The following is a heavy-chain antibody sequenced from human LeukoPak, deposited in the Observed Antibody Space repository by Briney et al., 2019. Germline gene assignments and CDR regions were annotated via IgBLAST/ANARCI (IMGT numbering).Heavy chain of an antibody. CDR2: IYHSGST. CDR1: GYPISSGYY. Sequence: PSETLSLTCTVSGYPISSGYYWGWIRQPPGKGLEWIGSIYHSGSTYYNPSLKSRVTISVDTSKNQFSLKLSSVTAADTAVYYCARREVGATILGGNYFDYWGQGTLVTVSS. D-gene: IGHD1-26*01. V-gene: IGHV4-38-2*02. CDR3: ARREVGATILGGNYFDY. J-gene: IGHJ4*02.